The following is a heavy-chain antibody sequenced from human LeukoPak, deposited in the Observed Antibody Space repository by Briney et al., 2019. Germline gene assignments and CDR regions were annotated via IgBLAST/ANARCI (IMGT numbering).Heavy chain of an antibody. Sequence: SETLSLTCTVSGGSISSGDYYWSWIRQPPGKGLEWIGYIYYSGSTYYNPSLKSRVTISVDTSKNQFSLKLSSVTAADTAVYYCARRAWRSSWYNWFDPWGQGTLVTVSS. D-gene: IGHD6-13*01. J-gene: IGHJ5*02. V-gene: IGHV4-30-4*01. CDR1: GGSISSGDYY. CDR3: ARRAWRSSWYNWFDP. CDR2: IYYSGST.